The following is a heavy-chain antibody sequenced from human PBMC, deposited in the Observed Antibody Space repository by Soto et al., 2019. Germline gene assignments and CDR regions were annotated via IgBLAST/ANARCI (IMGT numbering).Heavy chain of an antibody. CDR1: GNSFTSSL. V-gene: IGHV5-10-1*01. D-gene: IGHD4-17*01. CDR3: VSYGNDNGDYYGEY. Sequence: GESLKISCRGSGNSFTSSLFSWVRQMPGKGLEWMGRIDFRDSETKYSPSFQGHVTISADKSINTAYLQWSSLEASDTAMYFCVSYGNDNGDYYGEYWGQGTQVTVSS. CDR2: IDFRDSET. J-gene: IGHJ4*02.